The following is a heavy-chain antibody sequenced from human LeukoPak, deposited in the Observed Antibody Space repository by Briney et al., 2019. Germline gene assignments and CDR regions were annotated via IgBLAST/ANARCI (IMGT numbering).Heavy chain of an antibody. CDR3: ARDSVFGYYDSSGYSSPFDY. Sequence: GGSLRLSCAASGFTFSSYWMSWVRQAPGKGLEWVANIKQDGSEKYYVDSVKGRFTISRDNAKNSLYLQMNSLRAEDPAVYYCARDSVFGYYDSSGYSSPFDYWGQGTLVTVSS. CDR2: IKQDGSEK. CDR1: GFTFSSYW. D-gene: IGHD3-22*01. J-gene: IGHJ4*02. V-gene: IGHV3-7*01.